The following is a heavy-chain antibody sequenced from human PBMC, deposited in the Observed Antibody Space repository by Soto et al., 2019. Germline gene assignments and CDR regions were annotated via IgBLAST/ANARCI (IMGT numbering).Heavy chain of an antibody. V-gene: IGHV3-48*02. Sequence: EVQLVESGGGLVQPGGSLRLSCAASGFTFSSYSMNWVRQAPGKGLEWVSYISSSSSTIYYADSVKGRFTISRDNANNSRYLQMNSRRDEDTAVYYCARDAPAEYYDFWSGYGSYWYFDLWGRGTLVTVSS. J-gene: IGHJ2*01. CDR1: GFTFSSYS. CDR3: ARDAPAEYYDFWSGYGSYWYFDL. CDR2: ISSSSSTI. D-gene: IGHD3-3*01.